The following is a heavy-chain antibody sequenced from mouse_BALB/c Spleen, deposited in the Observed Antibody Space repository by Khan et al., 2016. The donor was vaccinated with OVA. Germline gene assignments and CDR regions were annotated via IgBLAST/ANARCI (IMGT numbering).Heavy chain of an antibody. V-gene: IGHV5-6*01. D-gene: IGHD4-1*01. CDR1: GFTFSSYS. Sequence: EVELVESGGDLVKPGGSLKLSCAASGFTFSSYSMSWVRQTPDKRLEWVASISSGGDYTYFPDSAKGRFTISRDNADNALYLQMSSLRSEDTAMYFCASHLTGSFDYWGQGTLVTVSA. J-gene: IGHJ3*01. CDR2: ISSGGDYT. CDR3: ASHLTGSFDY.